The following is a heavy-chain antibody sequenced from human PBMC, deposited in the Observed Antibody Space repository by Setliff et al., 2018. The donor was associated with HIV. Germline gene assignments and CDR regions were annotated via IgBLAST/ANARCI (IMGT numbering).Heavy chain of an antibody. CDR3: ATDPQKGGYYYYYMDV. CDR2: IVPIFGTP. V-gene: IGHV1-69*13. D-gene: IGHD2-15*01. Sequence: ASVKVSCKASGGAFSGYALSWVRQAPGQGLEWMGQIVPIFGTPSYAQKFQGRVTITADESTNTAFMELGSLRSDDTAVYYCATDPQKGGYYYYYMDVWGKGTTVTVSS. CDR1: GGAFSGYA. J-gene: IGHJ6*03.